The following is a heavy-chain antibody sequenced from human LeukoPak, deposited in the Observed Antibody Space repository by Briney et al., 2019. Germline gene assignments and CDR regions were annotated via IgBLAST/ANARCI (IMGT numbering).Heavy chain of an antibody. CDR2: ISGSGGST. CDR3: AKHGSKLAVAGTLRDY. D-gene: IGHD6-19*01. V-gene: IGHV3-23*01. CDR1: GFTFSSYA. J-gene: IGHJ4*02. Sequence: GGSLRLSCAASGFTFSSYAMSWVRQAPGKGLEWVSAISGSGGSTYYADSVRGRFTISRDNSKNTLYLQMNSLRAEDTAVYYCAKHGSKLAVAGTLRDYWGQGTLVTVSS.